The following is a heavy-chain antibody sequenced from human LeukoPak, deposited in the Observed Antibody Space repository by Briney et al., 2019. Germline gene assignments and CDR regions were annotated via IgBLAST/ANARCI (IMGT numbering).Heavy chain of an antibody. D-gene: IGHD3-3*02. V-gene: IGHV3-30*04. CDR2: ISYDGSNK. CDR3: ARDHFKGGVFDY. Sequence: GGSLRLSCAASGFTFSSYAMHWVRQAPGKGLEWVAVISYDGSNKYYADSVKGRFTISRDNSKNTLYLQMNSLRAEDTAVYYCARDHFKGGVFDYWGQGTLVTVSS. CDR1: GFTFSSYA. J-gene: IGHJ4*02.